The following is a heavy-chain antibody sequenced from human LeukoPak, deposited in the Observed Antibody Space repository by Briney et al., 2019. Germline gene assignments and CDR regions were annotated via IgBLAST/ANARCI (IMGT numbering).Heavy chain of an antibody. CDR3: ARDDSGYDFWSGYPDY. CDR2: ISGSGGST. J-gene: IGHJ4*02. V-gene: IGHV3-23*01. D-gene: IGHD3-3*01. CDR1: GFTFSSYA. Sequence: PGGSLRLSCAASGFTFSSYAMSWVRQAPGKGLEWVSAISGSGGSTYYADSVKGRFTISRDNSKNTLYLQMNSLRAEDTAVYYCARDDSGYDFWSGYPDYWGQGTLVTVSS.